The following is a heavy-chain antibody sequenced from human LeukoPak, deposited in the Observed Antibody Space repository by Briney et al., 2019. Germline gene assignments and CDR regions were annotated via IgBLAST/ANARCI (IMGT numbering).Heavy chain of an antibody. CDR3: ARGGWRLDY. D-gene: IGHD2-15*01. CDR1: GGSISSYY. Sequence: TSETLSLTCTVSGGSISSYYWSWIRQPPGKGLEWIGYIYYTGTTNYNPSLKSRVTISVDTSKNQFSLKLSSVTAADTAVYYCARGGWRLDYWGQGTPVTVSS. CDR2: IYYTGTT. J-gene: IGHJ4*02. V-gene: IGHV4-59*01.